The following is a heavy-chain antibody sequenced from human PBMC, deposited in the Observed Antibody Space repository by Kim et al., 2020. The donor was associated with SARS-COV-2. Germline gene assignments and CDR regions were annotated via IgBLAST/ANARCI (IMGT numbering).Heavy chain of an antibody. V-gene: IGHV3-23*03. CDR3: AKDFSTSGSYYKGGFDY. J-gene: IGHJ4*02. Sequence: VKGRFTISRDNSTNTLYLQMNSLRAEDTAVYYCAKDFSTSGSYYKGGFDYWGQGTLVTVSS. D-gene: IGHD1-26*01.